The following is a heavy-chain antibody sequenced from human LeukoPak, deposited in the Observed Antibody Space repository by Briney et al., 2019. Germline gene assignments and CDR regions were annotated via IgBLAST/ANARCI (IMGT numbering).Heavy chain of an antibody. CDR1: GGSFSGYY. Sequence: SETLSLTCAVYGGSFSGYYWSWIRQPPGKGLEWIGEINHSGSTNYNPSLKSRVTISVDTSKNQFSLKLGSVTAADTAVYYCAKYCSSTSCYPPGSFDYWGQGTLVTVSS. D-gene: IGHD2-2*01. CDR2: INHSGST. V-gene: IGHV4-34*01. CDR3: AKYCSSTSCYPPGSFDY. J-gene: IGHJ4*02.